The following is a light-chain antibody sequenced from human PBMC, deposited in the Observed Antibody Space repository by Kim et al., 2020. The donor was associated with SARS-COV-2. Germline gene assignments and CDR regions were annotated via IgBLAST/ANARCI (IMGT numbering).Light chain of an antibody. CDR1: QDISRY. CDR3: QQTNSASRT. CDR2: TAS. J-gene: IGKJ4*01. Sequence: DIQMTQSPSSLSASVGDRVTITCRTSQDISRYLNWYQQKPGKAPKLLIYTASSLQSGVPSRFTGSGSETDFTLTISSLQPEDFASYYCQQTNSASRTFGGGTKLDIK. V-gene: IGKV1-39*01.